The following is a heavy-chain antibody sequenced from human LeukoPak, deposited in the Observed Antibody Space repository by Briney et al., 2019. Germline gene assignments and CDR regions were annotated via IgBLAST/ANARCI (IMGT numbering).Heavy chain of an antibody. V-gene: IGHV4-34*01. CDR2: INHSGST. Sequence: SETLSLTCAVYGGSFSGYYWSWICQPPGKGLEWIGEINHSGSTNYNPSLKSRVTISVDTSKNQFSLKLSSVTAADTAVYYCARETRSYGDYIWFDPWGQGTLVTVSS. CDR3: ARETRSYGDYIWFDP. D-gene: IGHD4-17*01. CDR1: GGSFSGYY. J-gene: IGHJ5*02.